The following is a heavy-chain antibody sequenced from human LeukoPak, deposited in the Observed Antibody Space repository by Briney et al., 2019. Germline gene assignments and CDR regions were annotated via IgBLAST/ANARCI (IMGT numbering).Heavy chain of an antibody. CDR2: INHSGST. Sequence: SETLSLTCAVYGGSFSSDYWSWIRQPPGKGLEWIGEINHSGSTNYNPSLKSRVTISVDTSKNQFSLKLSSVTAADTAVYYCARATNNYDFWSGYEFDPWGQGTLVTVSS. V-gene: IGHV4-34*01. J-gene: IGHJ5*02. CDR1: GGSFSSDY. CDR3: ARATNNYDFWSGYEFDP. D-gene: IGHD3-3*01.